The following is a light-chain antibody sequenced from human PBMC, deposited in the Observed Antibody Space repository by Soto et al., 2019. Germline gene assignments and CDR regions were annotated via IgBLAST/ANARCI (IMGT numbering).Light chain of an antibody. J-gene: IGKJ5*01. CDR2: DAS. CDR1: QSVSIY. Sequence: EIVLTQSPATLSLLPGERATLSCRASQSVSIYLAWYQQKPGQAPRLLIYDASNRATGIPARFSGSGSGTDFTLTISSLEPEDFAVYYCQQRSNWPPEITFGQGTRLEI. V-gene: IGKV3-11*01. CDR3: QQRSNWPPEIT.